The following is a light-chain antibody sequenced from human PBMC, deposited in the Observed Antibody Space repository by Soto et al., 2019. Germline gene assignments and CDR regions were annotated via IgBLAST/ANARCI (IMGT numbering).Light chain of an antibody. CDR3: RQYNHWPPIT. V-gene: IGKV3-11*01. CDR2: DAS. Sequence: EIVLTRSPATLSLSPGERATLSCRSSQSVSSYLAWYQQKPGQAPGLLIYDASNRATGIPARFSGSGSGTEFTLTISSLQSEDFAVYYCRQYNHWPPITFGQGTRLEIK. CDR1: QSVSSY. J-gene: IGKJ5*01.